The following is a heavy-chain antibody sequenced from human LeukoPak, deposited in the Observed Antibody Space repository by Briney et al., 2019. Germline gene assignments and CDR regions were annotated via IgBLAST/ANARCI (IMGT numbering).Heavy chain of an antibody. Sequence: GGSLRLSCAASGFVFSNSWMAWVRQAPGKGLEWVAHINRDQSEKYNVDSMKGRLTISRDNAENSLLLHMNSLKAEDTALYYCARDVGGCRGGSCDYDAFDIWGQGTMVTVSS. D-gene: IGHD2-15*01. CDR3: ARDVGGCRGGSCDYDAFDI. V-gene: IGHV3-7*04. CDR1: GFVFSNSW. CDR2: INRDQSEK. J-gene: IGHJ3*02.